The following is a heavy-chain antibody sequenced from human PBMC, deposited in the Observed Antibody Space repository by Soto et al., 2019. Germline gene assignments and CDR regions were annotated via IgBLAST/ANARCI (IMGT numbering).Heavy chain of an antibody. Sequence: GASVKVSCKASVYTFTYYTVHWVRQAPGQRLEWMGWINAGDGNTKYSPNFQGRVTITKDTSASTVYMELSSLRSEDTAVYFCTRDYYDSSGYYPKFDYWGQGTLVTVS. CDR3: TRDYYDSSGYYPKFDY. CDR1: VYTFTYYT. J-gene: IGHJ4*02. V-gene: IGHV1-3*01. D-gene: IGHD3-22*01. CDR2: INAGDGNT.